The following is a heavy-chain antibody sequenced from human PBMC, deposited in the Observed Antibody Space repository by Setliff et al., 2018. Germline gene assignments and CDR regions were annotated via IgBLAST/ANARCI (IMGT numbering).Heavy chain of an antibody. J-gene: IGHJ5*02. CDR2: IIPIFGTA. V-gene: IGHV1-69*13. CDR1: GGTFSSYA. D-gene: IGHD6-19*01. Sequence: SVKVSCKASGGTFSSYAISWVRQAPGQGLEWMGGIIPIFGTANYAQKFQGRVTITADESTSTAYMELSSLRSEDTAVYYCARGTHSSGWYGWSQNWFDPWGQGTLVTVSS. CDR3: ARGTHSSGWYGWSQNWFDP.